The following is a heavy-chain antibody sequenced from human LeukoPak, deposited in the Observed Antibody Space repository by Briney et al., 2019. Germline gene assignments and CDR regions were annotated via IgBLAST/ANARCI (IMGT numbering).Heavy chain of an antibody. CDR2: IYYSGST. CDR1: GGSISSYY. D-gene: IGHD3-16*02. Sequence: SETLSLTCTVSGGSISSYYWSWIRQPPGKGLEWIGYIYYSGSTNYNPSLKSRVTISVDTSKNQFSLKLSSVTAADTAVYYCARHYLAASAFDIWGQGTMVTVSS. CDR3: ARHYLAASAFDI. V-gene: IGHV4-59*08. J-gene: IGHJ3*02.